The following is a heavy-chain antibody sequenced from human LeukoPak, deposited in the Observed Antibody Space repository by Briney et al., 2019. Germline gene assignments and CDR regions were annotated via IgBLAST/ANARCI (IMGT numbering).Heavy chain of an antibody. CDR1: GGSISSSSYY. V-gene: IGHV4-39*01. CDR3: ARYSIGGVIVISAGGDAFDI. CDR2: IYYSGST. Sequence: SETLSLTCTVSGGSISSSSYYWGWIRQPPGKGLEWIGSIYYSGSTYYNPSLKSRVTISVDTSKNQFSLKLSSVTAADTAVYYCARYSIGGVIVISAGGDAFDIWGQGTMVTVSS. J-gene: IGHJ3*02. D-gene: IGHD3-16*02.